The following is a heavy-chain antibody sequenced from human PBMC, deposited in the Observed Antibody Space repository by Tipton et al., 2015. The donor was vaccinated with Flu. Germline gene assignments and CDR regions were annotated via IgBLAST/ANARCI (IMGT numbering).Heavy chain of an antibody. V-gene: IGHV4-39*07. J-gene: IGHJ3*02. CDR1: GGSISSSSFY. Sequence: TLSLTCIVSGGSISSSSFYWGWLRQPPGKGLEWIGSIYYSGSTYYNPSLKSRVTISVDTSKNQFSLKLSSVTAADTAVYYCARTYYYGSGIIDIWGQGTMVTVSS. D-gene: IGHD3-10*01. CDR2: IYYSGST. CDR3: ARTYYYGSGIIDI.